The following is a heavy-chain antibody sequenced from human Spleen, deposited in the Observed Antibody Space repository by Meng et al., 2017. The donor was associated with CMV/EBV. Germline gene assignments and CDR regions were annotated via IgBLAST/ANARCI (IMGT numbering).Heavy chain of an antibody. V-gene: IGHV4-34*01. J-gene: IGHJ4*02. CDR3: AIYRYSGSYDYFDY. CDR2: INHSGST. Sequence: QGHLQQWGAGLLQPSETLSLTCAVYGGSFSGYYWSWIRQPPGKGLEWIGEINHSGSTNYNPSLKSRVTISVDTSKNQFSLKLSSVTAADTAVYYCAIYRYSGSYDYFDYWGQGTLVTVSS. D-gene: IGHD1-26*01. CDR1: GGSFSGYY.